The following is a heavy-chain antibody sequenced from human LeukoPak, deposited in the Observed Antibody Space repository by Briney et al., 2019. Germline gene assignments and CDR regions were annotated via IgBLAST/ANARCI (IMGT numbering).Heavy chain of an antibody. Sequence: PGGSLRLSCAAPGFTFSNYGMHWVRQAPGKGLEWVAFIRYDGSNKYYADSVKGRFTISRDNSKNTLYLQMNSLRAEDTAVYYCAKVGFPGIAVAGNYYYYYMDVWGKGTTVTISS. CDR2: IRYDGSNK. CDR1: GFTFSNYG. D-gene: IGHD6-19*01. V-gene: IGHV3-30*02. J-gene: IGHJ6*03. CDR3: AKVGFPGIAVAGNYYYYYMDV.